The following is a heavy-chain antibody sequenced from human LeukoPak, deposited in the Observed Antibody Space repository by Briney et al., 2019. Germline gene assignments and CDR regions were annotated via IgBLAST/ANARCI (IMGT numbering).Heavy chain of an antibody. D-gene: IGHD3-10*01. Sequence: PSETLSLTCTVSGGSISSSSYYWGWIRQPPGKGLEWIGSIYYSGSTYYNPSLKSRVTISVDTSKNQFSLKLSSVTAADTAVYYCARGYYGSGSYYSYYYYGMDVWGQGTTVTVSS. CDR2: IYYSGST. V-gene: IGHV4-39*07. J-gene: IGHJ6*02. CDR3: ARGYYGSGSYYSYYYYGMDV. CDR1: GGSISSSSYY.